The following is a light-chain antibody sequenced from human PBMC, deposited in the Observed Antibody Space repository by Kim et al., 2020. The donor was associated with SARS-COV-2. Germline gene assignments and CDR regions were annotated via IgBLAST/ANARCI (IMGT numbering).Light chain of an antibody. CDR3: QQYVTSPWT. V-gene: IGKV3-20*01. J-gene: IGKJ1*01. CDR1: QTVSSNY. CDR2: GAS. Sequence: DTVLTQSPGTLSLSPGERATLSCRASQTVSSNYLAWYQQKPGQAPRLLIFGASSRATGIPDRFSGSGSGTDFTLTISRLEPEDFAVYSCQQYVTSPWTFGQGTKVDIK.